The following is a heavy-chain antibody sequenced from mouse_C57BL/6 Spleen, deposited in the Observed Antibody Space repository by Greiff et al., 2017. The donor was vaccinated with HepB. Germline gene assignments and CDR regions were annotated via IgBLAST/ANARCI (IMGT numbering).Heavy chain of an antibody. D-gene: IGHD1-1*01. Sequence: VKLMESGAELARPGASVKLSCKASGYTFTSYGISWVKQRTGQGLEWIGEIYPRSGNTYYNKKFKGKATLTADKSSSTAYMELRSLTSEDSAVYFCARRDYYGSSPYYFDYWGQGTTLTVSS. J-gene: IGHJ2*01. CDR3: ARRDYYGSSPYYFDY. V-gene: IGHV1-81*01. CDR2: IYPRSGNT. CDR1: GYTFTSYG.